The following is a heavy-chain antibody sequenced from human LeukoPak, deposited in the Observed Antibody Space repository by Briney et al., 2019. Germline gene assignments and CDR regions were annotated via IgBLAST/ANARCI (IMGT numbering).Heavy chain of an antibody. CDR2: ISSSGSTI. V-gene: IGHV3-48*03. J-gene: IGHJ4*02. D-gene: IGHD3-16*02. CDR3: ARADYDYVWGSYRQYYFDY. CDR1: GFTFSSCE. Sequence: GGSLRLSCAASGFTFSSCEMNWVRQAPGKGLEWVSYISSSGSTIYYADSVKGRFTISRDNAKNSLYLQMNSLRAEDTAVYYCARADYDYVWGSYRQYYFDYWGQGTLVTVSS.